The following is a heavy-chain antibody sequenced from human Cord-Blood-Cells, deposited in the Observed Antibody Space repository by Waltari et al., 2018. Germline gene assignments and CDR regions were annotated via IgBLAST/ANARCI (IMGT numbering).Heavy chain of an antibody. CDR1: DFPFSSYA. D-gene: IGHD1-26*01. CDR3: SGELLNWFDP. CDR2: ISYDGSNK. V-gene: IGHV3-30-3*01. J-gene: IGHJ5*02. Sequence: QVQLLESVAGWVQPGRSMTPPLDASDFPFSSYALHWVRQAPGKGLEWVAVISYDGSNKYYADSVKGRFTISRDNSKNTLYLQMNSLRAEDTAVYYCSGELLNWFDPWGQGTLVTVSS.